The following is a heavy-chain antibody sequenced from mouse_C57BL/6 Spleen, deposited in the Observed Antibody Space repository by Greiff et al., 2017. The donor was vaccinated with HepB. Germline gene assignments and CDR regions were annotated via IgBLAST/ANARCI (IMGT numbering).Heavy chain of an antibody. V-gene: IGHV1-62-2*01. CDR3: ARHEGWDAGFDY. D-gene: IGHD4-1*01. CDR1: GYTFTEYT. Sequence: VQLQQSGAELVKPGASVKLSCKASGYTFTEYTIHWVKQRSGQGLEWIGWFYPGSGSIKYNEKFKDKATLTADKSSSTVYMELSRLTAEVAAVYFCARHEGWDAGFDYWGQGTTLTVSS. J-gene: IGHJ2*01. CDR2: FYPGSGSI.